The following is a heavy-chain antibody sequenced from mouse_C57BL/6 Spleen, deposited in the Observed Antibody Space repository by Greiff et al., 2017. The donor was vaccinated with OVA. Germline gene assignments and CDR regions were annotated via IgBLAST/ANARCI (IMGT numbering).Heavy chain of an antibody. CDR2: IYPGSGST. V-gene: IGHV1-55*01. Sequence: VQLQQSGAELVKPGASVKMSCKASGYTFTSYWITWVKQRPGQGLEWIGDIYPGSGSTNYNEKFKSKATLTVDTSSSTAYMQLSSLTSEDSAVYYCARRWDGYFDVWGTGTTVTVSS. D-gene: IGHD4-1*01. J-gene: IGHJ1*03. CDR1: GYTFTSYW. CDR3: ARRWDGYFDV.